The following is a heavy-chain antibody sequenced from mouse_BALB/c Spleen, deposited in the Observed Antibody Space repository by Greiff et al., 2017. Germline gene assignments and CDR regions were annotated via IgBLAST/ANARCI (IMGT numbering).Heavy chain of an antibody. V-gene: IGHV10-1*02. CDR2: IRSKSNNYAT. CDR3: VRSFAMDY. J-gene: IGHJ4*01. Sequence: EVKLQESGGGLVQPKGSLKLSCAASGFTFNTYAMNWVRQAPGKGLEWVARIRSKSNNYATYYADSVKDRFTISRDDSQSMLYLQMNNLKTEDTAMYYCVRSFAMDYWGQGTSVTVSS. D-gene: IGHD1-2*01. CDR1: GFTFNTYA.